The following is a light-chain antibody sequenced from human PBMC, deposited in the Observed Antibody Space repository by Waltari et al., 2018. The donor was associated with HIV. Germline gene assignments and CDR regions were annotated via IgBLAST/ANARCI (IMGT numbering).Light chain of an antibody. CDR3: QQYGDSLT. V-gene: IGKV3-20*01. CDR2: GTS. J-gene: IGKJ3*01. CDR1: RSVSSRY. Sequence: EIVLTQSPGTLSLSPGETTTLSCRASRSVSSRYLACYQQKPCQAPRLFIYGTSSRATGIPDRFSGSGSGTDFSLTISRLEPEDFAVYYCQQYGDSLTFGPGTKVDIK.